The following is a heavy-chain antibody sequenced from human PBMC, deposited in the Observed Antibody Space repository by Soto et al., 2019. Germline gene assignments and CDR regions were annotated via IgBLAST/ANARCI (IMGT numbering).Heavy chain of an antibody. CDR3: ARDLEGIAAAGTGDY. Sequence: ASGKVSCKASGYTFTSYAMHWVRQAPGQRLEWMGWINAGNGNTKYSQKFQGRVTITRDTSASTAYMELSSLRSEDTAVYYCARDLEGIAAAGTGDYWGQGTLVTVSS. J-gene: IGHJ4*02. CDR2: INAGNGNT. V-gene: IGHV1-3*01. CDR1: GYTFTSYA. D-gene: IGHD6-13*01.